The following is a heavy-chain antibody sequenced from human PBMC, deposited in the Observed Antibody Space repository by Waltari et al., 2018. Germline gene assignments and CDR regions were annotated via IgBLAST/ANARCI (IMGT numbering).Heavy chain of an antibody. D-gene: IGHD6-6*01. CDR3: ASVGSIAARLHYYYYMDV. J-gene: IGHJ6*03. V-gene: IGHV1-69*12. Sequence: QVQLVQSGAEVKKPGSSVKVSCKASGGTFSSYAISWVRPAPGQGLEWMGGIIPIFGTANYAQKFQGRVTITADESTSTAYMELSSLRSEDTAVYYCASVGSIAARLHYYYYMDVWGKGTTVTISS. CDR2: IIPIFGTA. CDR1: GGTFSSYA.